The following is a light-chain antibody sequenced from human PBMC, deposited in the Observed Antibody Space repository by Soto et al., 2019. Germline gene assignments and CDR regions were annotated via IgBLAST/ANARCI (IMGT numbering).Light chain of an antibody. V-gene: IGLV4-69*01. CDR3: QSWGTGVWV. CDR2: VDSDGSH. Sequence: QPVLTQSPSASASLGASVKLTCSLDSGHSSYAIAWHQQQPEKSPRYLMRVDSDGSHTKVDGIPDRFSGSSSGAERYLIISSLQSDDEADYYCQSWGTGVWVFGGGTKLTVL. CDR1: SGHSSYA. J-gene: IGLJ3*02.